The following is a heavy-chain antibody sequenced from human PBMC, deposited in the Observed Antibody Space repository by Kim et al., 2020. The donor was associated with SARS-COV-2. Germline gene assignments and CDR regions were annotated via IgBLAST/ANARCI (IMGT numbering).Heavy chain of an antibody. CDR3: TRAAGSKTGMDV. Sequence: GSLRLSCAASGLSVSDHYMDWVRQAPGKGLEWVGRSRDKVNSYTTEYAASGKGRFTISRDESKNSLYLQMNSLETEDTAVYYCTRAAGSKTGMDVWGQGTTATVSS. CDR1: GLSVSDHY. CDR2: SRDKVNSYTT. V-gene: IGHV3-72*01. D-gene: IGHD2-2*01. J-gene: IGHJ6*02.